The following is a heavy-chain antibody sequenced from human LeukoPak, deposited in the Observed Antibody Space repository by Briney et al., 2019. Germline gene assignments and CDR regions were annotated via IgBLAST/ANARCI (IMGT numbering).Heavy chain of an antibody. D-gene: IGHD3-3*01. Sequence: ASVKVSCKASGYTFTSYGISWVRQAPGQGLEWMGWISAYNGNTNYAQKLQGRVTMTTDTSTSTAYMELRSLRSDDTAVYYCARVSLEWLFGVWFDPWGQGTLVTVSS. J-gene: IGHJ5*02. V-gene: IGHV1-18*01. CDR1: GYTFTSYG. CDR2: ISAYNGNT. CDR3: ARVSLEWLFGVWFDP.